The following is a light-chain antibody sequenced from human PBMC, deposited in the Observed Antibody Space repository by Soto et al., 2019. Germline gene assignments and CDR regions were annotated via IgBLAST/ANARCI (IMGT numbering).Light chain of an antibody. CDR3: MQALQIPPT. Sequence: DIVMTQSPLSLPVTPGEPASISCRSSQSLLHSNGYNFLDWYLQKPGQSPQLLIYLGSNRASGGPDRFSGSGSRTDFTLTISRVEAEDVGVYYCMQALQIPPTFGLGTRVEIK. CDR2: LGS. CDR1: QSLLHSNGYNF. V-gene: IGKV2-28*01. J-gene: IGKJ1*01.